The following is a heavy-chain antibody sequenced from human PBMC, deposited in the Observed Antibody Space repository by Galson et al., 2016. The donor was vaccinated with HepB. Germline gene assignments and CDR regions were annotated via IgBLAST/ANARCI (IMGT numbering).Heavy chain of an antibody. J-gene: IGHJ4*02. D-gene: IGHD1-26*01. CDR1: GYSLTELS. V-gene: IGHV1-24*01. Sequence: SVKVSCKVSGYSLTELSMHWVRQAPGKGLEWMGGLDPEDGEIIYAQKFQGRLTLTEDTPTDTVYMELSSLRSEDTAIYSCARLDSGISLDDWGQGTLVTVSS. CDR3: ARLDSGISLDD. CDR2: LDPEDGEI.